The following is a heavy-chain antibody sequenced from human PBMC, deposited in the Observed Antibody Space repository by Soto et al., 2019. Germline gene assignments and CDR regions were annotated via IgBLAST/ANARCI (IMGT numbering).Heavy chain of an antibody. Sequence: GGSLRLSCAASGFTFSSYAMSWVRQAPGKGLEWVSAISGSGGSTYYADSVKGRFTISRDNSKNTLYLQMNSLRAEDTAVYYCAKDRIGFFSGASSSTIHTWGQGNLLTVSS. CDR3: AKDRIGFFSGASSSTIHT. V-gene: IGHV3-23*01. CDR2: ISGSGGST. CDR1: GFTFSSYA. D-gene: IGHD2-15*01. J-gene: IGHJ4*02.